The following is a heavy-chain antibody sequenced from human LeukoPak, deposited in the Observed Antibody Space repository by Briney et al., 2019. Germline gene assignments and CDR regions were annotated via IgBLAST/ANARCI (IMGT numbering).Heavy chain of an antibody. CDR2: IYYSGST. D-gene: IGHD3-10*01. V-gene: IGHV4-59*01. CDR1: GGSFSGYY. Sequence: SETLSLTCAVYGGSFSGYYWSWIRQPPGKGLEWIGYIYYSGSTNYNPSLKSRVTISVDTPKNQFSLKLSSVTAADTAVYYCARVSSITMVRGVFDYWGQGTLVTVSS. J-gene: IGHJ4*02. CDR3: ARVSSITMVRGVFDY.